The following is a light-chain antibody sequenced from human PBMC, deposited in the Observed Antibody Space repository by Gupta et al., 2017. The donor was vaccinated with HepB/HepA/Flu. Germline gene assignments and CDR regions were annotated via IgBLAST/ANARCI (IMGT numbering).Light chain of an antibody. Sequence: DIQLTPSPSTLSASVGDRVSITCRASQAIGNNVAWVQQKPGKVPKTLIYGASTLERGVPSKLSGSGSGTXFTLTIXSLQTEDYATDYCKQYKRDPLTFGXGTEVEIK. V-gene: IGKV1-16*02. CDR1: QAIGNN. CDR3: KQYKRDPLT. J-gene: IGKJ4*01. CDR2: GAS.